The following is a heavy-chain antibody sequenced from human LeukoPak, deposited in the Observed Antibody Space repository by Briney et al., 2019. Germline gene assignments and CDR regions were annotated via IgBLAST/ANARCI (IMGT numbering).Heavy chain of an antibody. CDR3: VREAGSDYLFDS. V-gene: IGHV3-33*01. CDR2: IWFDGSQQ. CDR1: GFRFNTYG. D-gene: IGHD4-17*01. Sequence: GGSQRLSCEASGFRFNTYGMHWVRQAPGKGLAWVAVIWFDGSQQYYADSVKGRFAISRDNSKNMVFLQMNSLRVEDTGIYYRVREAGSDYLFDSWGQGTLVTVSS. J-gene: IGHJ4*02.